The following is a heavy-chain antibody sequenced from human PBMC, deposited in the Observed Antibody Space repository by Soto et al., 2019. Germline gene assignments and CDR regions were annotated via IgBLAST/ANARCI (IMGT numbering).Heavy chain of an antibody. CDR1: GFTFSSYG. CDR3: AREGTFRGGMGYYYYYYMDV. V-gene: IGHV3-33*01. CDR2: IWDDGSNK. Sequence: GGSLRLSFAASGFTFSSYGMHWVLQAPGKGLEWAAVIWDDGSNKYYADSVKGRFTISRDNSKNTLYLQMNSLRAEDTAVYYCAREGTFRGGMGYYYYYYMDVWGKGTTVTVSS. D-gene: IGHD3-16*01. J-gene: IGHJ6*03.